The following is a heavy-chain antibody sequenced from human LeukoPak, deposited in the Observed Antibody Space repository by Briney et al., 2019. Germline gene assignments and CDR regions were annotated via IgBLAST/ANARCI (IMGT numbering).Heavy chain of an antibody. V-gene: IGHV3-53*01. J-gene: IGHJ4*02. D-gene: IGHD2-15*01. CDR1: ELSLSSNY. CDR3: ARRAGSYSHSYDY. CDR2: IYSGGST. Sequence: GGSLRLSCAASELSLSSNYMSWIRQAPGRGLEWVSFIYSGGSTYYADSVRGRFIISKDNSKNTLYLQMNSLRAEDTAVYYCARRAGSYSHSYDYWGQGTLVTVSS.